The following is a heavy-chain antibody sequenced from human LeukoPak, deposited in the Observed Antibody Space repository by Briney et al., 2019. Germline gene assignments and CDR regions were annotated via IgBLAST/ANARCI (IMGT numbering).Heavy chain of an antibody. CDR1: GYSISSGCY. V-gene: IGHV4-38-2*02. CDR3: ASYYYDSSGYSYYFDY. CDR2: IYHSGST. D-gene: IGHD3-22*01. J-gene: IGHJ4*02. Sequence: PSETLSLTCTVSGYSISSGCYWGWIRQPPGKGLEWIGSIYHSGSTYYNPSLKSRVTISVDTSKNQFSLKLSSVTAADTAVYYCASYYYDSSGYSYYFDYWGQGTLVTVSS.